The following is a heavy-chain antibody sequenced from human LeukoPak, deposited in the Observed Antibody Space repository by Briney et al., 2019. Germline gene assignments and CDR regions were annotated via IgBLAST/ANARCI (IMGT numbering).Heavy chain of an antibody. D-gene: IGHD2-21*01. V-gene: IGHV3-21*01. CDR2: ISRNSGYI. CDR1: GFTFSDYS. J-gene: IGHJ4*02. Sequence: KPGGSLRLSCAASGFTFSDYSMNWVRQAPGKGLEWVSSISRNSGYIYDADSVKGRFTISRDNAKNSLYLQMNSQRAEDTAVYYCARAASRSYYYFDYWGQGALVTVSS. CDR3: ARAASRSYYYFDY.